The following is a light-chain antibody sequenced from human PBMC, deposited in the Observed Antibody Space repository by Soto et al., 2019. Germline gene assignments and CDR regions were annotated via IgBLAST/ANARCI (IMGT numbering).Light chain of an antibody. CDR2: GAS. J-gene: IGKJ5*01. CDR3: QQYGDSPIT. V-gene: IGKV3-20*01. CDR1: QSVTSTY. Sequence: VRTPSPGTLSLSPGERAPLSCRASQSVTSTYLAWYQQKPGQAPRLLISGASSRATGVPDRFSGNGSGTDFTLTITGLEPEDFALYYCQQYGDSPITFGQGTRLEIK.